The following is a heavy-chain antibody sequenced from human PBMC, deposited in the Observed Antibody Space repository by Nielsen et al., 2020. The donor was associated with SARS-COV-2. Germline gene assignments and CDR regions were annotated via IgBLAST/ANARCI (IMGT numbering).Heavy chain of an antibody. J-gene: IGHJ3*02. CDR2: ISWNSGSI. Sequence: SLKISFAASGFTFDDYAMPWVRQAPGKGLEWVSGISWNSGSIGYADSVKGRFTISRDNAKNSLYLQMNSLRAEDTALYYCAHSGWYSAFDIWGQGTMFTVSS. CDR3: AHSGWYSAFDI. CDR1: GFTFDDYA. D-gene: IGHD6-19*01. V-gene: IGHV3-9*01.